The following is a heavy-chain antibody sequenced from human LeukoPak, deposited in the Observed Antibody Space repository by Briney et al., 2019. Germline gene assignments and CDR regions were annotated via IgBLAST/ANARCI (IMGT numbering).Heavy chain of an antibody. V-gene: IGHV4-30-2*01. CDR1: GGSISSGGYS. J-gene: IGHJ4*02. Sequence: PSQTLSLTCAVSGGSISSGGYSWSWIRQPPGKGLEGFGYIYHSGSTYYNPSLKNGVTISADRSKNQFSLKLSSVTAADTAVYYCARVCGGGVGCFDYWGQGTLVTVSS. D-gene: IGHD2-21*01. CDR2: IYHSGST. CDR3: ARVCGGGVGCFDY.